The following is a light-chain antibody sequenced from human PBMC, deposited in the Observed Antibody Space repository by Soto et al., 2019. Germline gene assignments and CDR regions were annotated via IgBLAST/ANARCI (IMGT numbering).Light chain of an antibody. CDR3: SSYAGSSNV. J-gene: IGLJ1*01. V-gene: IGLV2-8*01. CDR1: RSDVGGYNY. Sequence: QSALTQPPSASGSPGHSVAISCTGTRSDVGGYNYVSWYQDHPGKAPKLMTYEVNKRPSGVPDRFSGSKSGNTASLTVSGLQAEDEADYYCSSYAGSSNVFGTGTKVTVL. CDR2: EVN.